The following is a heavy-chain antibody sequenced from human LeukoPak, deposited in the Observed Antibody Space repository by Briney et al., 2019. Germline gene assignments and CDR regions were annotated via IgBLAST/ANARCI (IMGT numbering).Heavy chain of an antibody. Sequence: PGGSLRLSCAASGFTFSSYSMNWVRQAPGKGLEWVSYISSSSSIIYYGDSVKGRFTISRDNAKNSLYLQMNSLRDEDTAVYYCARSLGEGYGTTTVTYYFDSWGQGTLVTVSS. CDR1: GFTFSSYS. D-gene: IGHD4-17*01. CDR3: ARSLGEGYGTTTVTYYFDS. J-gene: IGHJ4*02. CDR2: ISSSSSII. V-gene: IGHV3-48*02.